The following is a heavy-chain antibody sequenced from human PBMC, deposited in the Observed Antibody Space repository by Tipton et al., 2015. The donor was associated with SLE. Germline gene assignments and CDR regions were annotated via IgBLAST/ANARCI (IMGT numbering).Heavy chain of an antibody. V-gene: IGHV4-59*01. Sequence: TLSLTCSVSGGYISDYYWSWIRQAPGKELEWIGYIFDSGTTNYNPSFESRVSMSVDTSKNQISLRLSSVTAADTAVYFCAGPYGDYGYFHHWGQGTLVTVSS. CDR2: IFDSGTT. CDR3: AGPYGDYGYFHH. CDR1: GGYISDYY. J-gene: IGHJ1*01. D-gene: IGHD4-17*01.